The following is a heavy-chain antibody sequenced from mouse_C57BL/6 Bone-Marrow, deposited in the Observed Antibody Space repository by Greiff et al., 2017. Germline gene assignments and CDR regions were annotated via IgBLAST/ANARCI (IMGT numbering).Heavy chain of an antibody. CDR3: ARRGNDYDEGDAMDY. J-gene: IGHJ4*01. CDR1: GFTFSSYG. D-gene: IGHD2-4*01. Sequence: EVQVVESGGDLVKPGGSLKLSCAASGFTFSSYGMSWVRQTPDKRLEWVATISSGGSYTYYPDSVKGRCAISRDNAKNTLYLQMSSLKSEDTAMYYCARRGNDYDEGDAMDYWGQGTSVTVSS. CDR2: ISSGGSYT. V-gene: IGHV5-6*01.